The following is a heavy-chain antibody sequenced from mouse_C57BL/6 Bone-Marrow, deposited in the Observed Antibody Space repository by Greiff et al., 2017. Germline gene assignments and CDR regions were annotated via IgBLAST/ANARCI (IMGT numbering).Heavy chain of an antibody. CDR3: ARGGAMYYDGSSSYWYVDV. D-gene: IGHD1-1*01. V-gene: IGHV1-9*01. J-gene: IGHJ1*03. CDR1: GYTFTGYW. CDR2: ILPGSGST. Sequence: QVQLKESGAELMKPGASVKLSCKATGYTFTGYWLEWVKQRPGHGLEWIGEILPGSGSTNYNEKFKGKATFTADTSSNTAYMQLSSLTTEDSASYYCARGGAMYYDGSSSYWYVDVWGTGTTVTVSA.